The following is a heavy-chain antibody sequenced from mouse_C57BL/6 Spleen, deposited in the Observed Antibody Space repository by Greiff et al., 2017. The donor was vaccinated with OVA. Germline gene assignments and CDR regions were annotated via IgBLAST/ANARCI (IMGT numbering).Heavy chain of an antibody. V-gene: IGHV1-69*01. CDR1: GYTFTSYW. CDR2: IDPSDSYT. CDR3: ARGEFSYAMDY. Sequence: VQLQQPGAELVMPGASVKLSCKASGYTFTSYWMHWVKQRPGQGLEWIGEIDPSDSYTNYNQKFKGKSTLTVDKSSSTAYMQLSSLTSEDSAVYYCARGEFSYAMDYWGQGTSVTVSS. J-gene: IGHJ4*01.